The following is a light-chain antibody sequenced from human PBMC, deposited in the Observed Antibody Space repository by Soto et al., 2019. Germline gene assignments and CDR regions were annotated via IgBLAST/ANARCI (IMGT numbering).Light chain of an antibody. V-gene: IGLV1-51*01. CDR1: NSNIGNNY. Sequence: QSVLTQPPSVSAAPGQRVTISCSGSNSNIGNNYVSWFQQLPGTAPKLLIIDNDKRPSGIPDRFSGSRSGTSATLGITGLQTGDEADYYCGTWDNILRGWVFGGGTKPTVL. CDR3: GTWDNILRGWV. CDR2: DND. J-gene: IGLJ3*02.